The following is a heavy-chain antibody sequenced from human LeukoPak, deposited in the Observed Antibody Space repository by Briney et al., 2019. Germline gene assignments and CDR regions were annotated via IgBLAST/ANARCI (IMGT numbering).Heavy chain of an antibody. D-gene: IGHD5-18*01. CDR2: IYGSGST. CDR3: ARDHYGDTTMVVDY. V-gene: IGHV4-59*01. CDR1: GGSINSFY. Sequence: SETLSLTCNVSGGSINSFYWSWIRQPPGKGLEWIGYIYGSGSTNYNPSLKSRVTISVDTSKNQFSLRLNSVTAADTAVYYCARDHYGDTTMVVDYWGQGTLVTVSS. J-gene: IGHJ4*02.